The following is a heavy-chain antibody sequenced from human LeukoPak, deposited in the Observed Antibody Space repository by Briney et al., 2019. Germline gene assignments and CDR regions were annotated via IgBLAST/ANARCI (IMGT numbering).Heavy chain of an antibody. Sequence: PSETLSLTCTVSGGSISSSSYYWGWIRQPPGKGLEWIGSIYYSGSTYYNPTLESRVTISVDTSKNQFSLKLSSVTAADTAVYYCARDYSDGSYYFDYWGQGTLVTVSS. V-gene: IGHV4-39*07. CDR2: IYYSGST. CDR3: ARDYSDGSYYFDY. J-gene: IGHJ4*02. D-gene: IGHD5-24*01. CDR1: GGSISSSSYY.